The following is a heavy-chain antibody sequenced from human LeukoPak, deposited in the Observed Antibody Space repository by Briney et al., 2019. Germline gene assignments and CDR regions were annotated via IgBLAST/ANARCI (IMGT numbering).Heavy chain of an antibody. CDR2: ISGFNGNT. D-gene: IGHD3-10*01. CDR1: GYTFTRYG. Sequence: GASVKVSCKASGYTFTRYGITWVRQAPGQGLDWMGWISGFNGNTNYAQKLRGRVTMTTDTSTSTAYMELRSLTSDDTAVYYCARPNYPGGSGSYGGPNWFDPWGQGTLVTVSS. J-gene: IGHJ5*02. CDR3: ARPNYPGGSGSYGGPNWFDP. V-gene: IGHV1-18*01.